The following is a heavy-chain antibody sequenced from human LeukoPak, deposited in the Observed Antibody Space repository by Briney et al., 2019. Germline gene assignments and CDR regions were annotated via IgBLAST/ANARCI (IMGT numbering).Heavy chain of an antibody. CDR2: IYPGGTT. CDR1: GFMVSSTY. CDR3: ARVVIGVTTLED. D-gene: IGHD4-23*01. Sequence: GGSLRLSCAASGFMVSSTYRTWVRQAPGKGLEWVSSIYPGGTTYYADSVKGRFTISRDNPKNTVYLQMNSLRAEDTAVYYCARVVIGVTTLEDWGQGTLVTVSS. V-gene: IGHV3-66*01. J-gene: IGHJ4*02.